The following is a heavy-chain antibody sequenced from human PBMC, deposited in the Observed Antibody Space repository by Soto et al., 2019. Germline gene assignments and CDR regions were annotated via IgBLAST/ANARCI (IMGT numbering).Heavy chain of an antibody. CDR3: ARDHSKGWYDY. V-gene: IGHV1-46*03. CDR2: INPSGGST. D-gene: IGHD6-19*01. Sequence: GASVKVSCKASGYTFTSYYMHWVRQAPGQGLEWMGIINPSGGSTSYARKFQGRVTMTRDTSTSTVYMELSSLRSEDTAVYYCARDHSKGWYDYWGQGTLVTVSS. CDR1: GYTFTSYY. J-gene: IGHJ4*02.